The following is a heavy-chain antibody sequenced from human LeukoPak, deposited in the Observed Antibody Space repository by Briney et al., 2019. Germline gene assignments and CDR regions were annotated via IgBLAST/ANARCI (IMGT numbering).Heavy chain of an antibody. CDR1: GGSIGSSSYY. J-gene: IGHJ3*02. CDR2: IYNSGST. CDR3: ASYKVIVGATLVPYAFDI. D-gene: IGHD1-26*01. Sequence: SETLSLTCTVSGGSIGSSSYYCGWIRQPPGKGLEWIVRIYNSGSTYYNPSLKSRVTISVDTSKNQFSLKLSSVTAADTAVYYCASYKVIVGATLVPYAFDIWGQGTMVTVSS. V-gene: IGHV4-39*01.